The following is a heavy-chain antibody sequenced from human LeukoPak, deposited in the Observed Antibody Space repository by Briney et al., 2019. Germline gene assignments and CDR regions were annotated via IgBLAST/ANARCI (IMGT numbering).Heavy chain of an antibody. Sequence: ASVKVSCKASGYSFTSYGISCVRQAPGQGLEWMGWISAYNGDTNYAQKLQGRVTMTTDTSTSTAYMELRSLSSDDTAVYYCARGGPAPHRITLIVVASSTDAFDIWGQGTMVTVSS. CDR2: ISAYNGDT. J-gene: IGHJ3*02. CDR3: ARGGPAPHRITLIVVASSTDAFDI. D-gene: IGHD3-22*01. V-gene: IGHV1-18*01. CDR1: GYSFTSYG.